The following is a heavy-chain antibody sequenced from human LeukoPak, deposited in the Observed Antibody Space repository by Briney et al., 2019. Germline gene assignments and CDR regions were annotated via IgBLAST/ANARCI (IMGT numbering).Heavy chain of an antibody. D-gene: IGHD2-2*01. CDR1: GFTFSNAW. J-gene: IGHJ4*02. CDR3: AREVTFQIVVVPAATPGGLDY. V-gene: IGHV3-15*01. Sequence: GGSPRLSCAASGFTFSNAWMSWVRQAPGKGLEWVGRIKSKTDGGTTDYAAPVKGRFTISRDDSKNTLYLQMNSLRAEDTAVYYCAREVTFQIVVVPAATPGGLDYWGQGTLVTVSS. CDR2: IKSKTDGGTT.